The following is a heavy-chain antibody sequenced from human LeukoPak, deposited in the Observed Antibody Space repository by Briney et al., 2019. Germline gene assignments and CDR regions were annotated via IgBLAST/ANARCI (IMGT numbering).Heavy chain of an antibody. V-gene: IGHV3-33*01. D-gene: IGHD3-22*01. Sequence: SCKASGGTFSSYGMHWVRQAPGKGLEWVAVIWYDGSNKYYADSVKGRFTISRDNSKNTLYLQMNSLRAEDTAVYYCARDEGYYDSSGVFDYWGQGTLVTVSS. CDR1: GGTFSSYG. CDR3: ARDEGYYDSSGVFDY. CDR2: IWYDGSNK. J-gene: IGHJ4*02.